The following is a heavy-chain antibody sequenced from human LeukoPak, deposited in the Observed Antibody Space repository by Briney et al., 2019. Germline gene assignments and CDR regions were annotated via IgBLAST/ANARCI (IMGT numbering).Heavy chain of an antibody. Sequence: GGSLRLSCAASGFTFSDHYMDWVRQAPGKGLEWVGRTRNKANSYTTEYAASVKGRFTISRDDSKGVAYLQMNSLKTEDTAVYYCTRDQTPYYWGQGTLVTVSS. J-gene: IGHJ4*02. CDR2: TRNKANSYTT. CDR3: TRDQTPYY. CDR1: GFTFSDHY. V-gene: IGHV3-72*01.